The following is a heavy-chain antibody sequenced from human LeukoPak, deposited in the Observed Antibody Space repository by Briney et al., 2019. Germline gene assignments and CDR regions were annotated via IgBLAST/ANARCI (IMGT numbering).Heavy chain of an antibody. CDR1: GFTFSNYA. J-gene: IGHJ4*02. CDR3: AKDLGSSWYGGFDY. D-gene: IGHD6-13*01. V-gene: IGHV3-30*04. CDR2: ISYDGSNK. Sequence: GRSLRLSCAASGFTFSNYAMHWVRQAPGKGLEWVAVISYDGSNKYYADSVKGRFTIPRDSSKNTLYLQMNSLRAEDTAVYYCAKDLGSSWYGGFDYWGQGTLVTVSS.